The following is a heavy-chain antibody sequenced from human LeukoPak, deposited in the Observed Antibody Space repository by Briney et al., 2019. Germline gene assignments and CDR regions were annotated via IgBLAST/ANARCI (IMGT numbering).Heavy chain of an antibody. CDR1: GYTFSSYY. D-gene: IGHD3-22*01. Sequence: ASVKVSCKASGYTFSSYYMHCVRQAPGQGLEWMGIINPSGGSTSYAQKFQGRVTMTRDTSTSTVYMELSSLRSEDTAVYYCARGPGRYYDSSGYFSAPPGYWGQGTLVTVSS. CDR2: INPSGGST. V-gene: IGHV1-46*01. J-gene: IGHJ4*02. CDR3: ARGPGRYYDSSGYFSAPPGY.